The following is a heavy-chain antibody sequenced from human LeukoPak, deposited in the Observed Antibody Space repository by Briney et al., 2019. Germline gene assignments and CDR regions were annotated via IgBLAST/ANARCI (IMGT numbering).Heavy chain of an antibody. Sequence: PSETLSLTCTVSGGSISSSSYYWGWIRQPPGKGLEWIGRIYTSGSTNYNPSLKSRVTMSVDTSKNQFSLKLSSVTAADTAVYYCARERVGNTYYMDVWGKGTTVTVSS. CDR1: GGSISSSSYY. CDR2: IYTSGST. CDR3: ARERVGNTYYMDV. V-gene: IGHV4-61*02. D-gene: IGHD1-7*01. J-gene: IGHJ6*03.